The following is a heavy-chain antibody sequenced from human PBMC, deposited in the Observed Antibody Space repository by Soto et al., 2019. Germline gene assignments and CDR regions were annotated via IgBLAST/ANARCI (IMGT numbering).Heavy chain of an antibody. Sequence: QVQLQQWGAGLLKPSETLSLTCAVYGGSFSGYYWSWIRQPPGKGLEWIGEINHSGSTNYNPSLKSRFSISVDTSKNHFSLKLSSVTAADTAVYYCARNYGSGSYRTIDYWGQGTLVTVSS. J-gene: IGHJ4*02. CDR3: ARNYGSGSYRTIDY. V-gene: IGHV4-34*01. CDR2: INHSGST. D-gene: IGHD3-10*01. CDR1: GGSFSGYY.